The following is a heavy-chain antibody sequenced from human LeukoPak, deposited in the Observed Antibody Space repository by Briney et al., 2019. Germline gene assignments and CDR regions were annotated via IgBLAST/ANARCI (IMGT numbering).Heavy chain of an antibody. J-gene: IGHJ4*02. D-gene: IGHD3-3*01. CDR2: ISAYNGNT. CDR3: ARDRAPNDFWRKFDY. Sequence: GASVKVSCKASGYTFTSYGISWVRQAPGQGLEWMGWISAYNGNTNYAQKLQGRVTMTTDTSTSTAYMELRSLRSDDTAVYYCARDRAPNDFWRKFDYWGQGTLVTVSS. CDR1: GYTFTSYG. V-gene: IGHV1-18*01.